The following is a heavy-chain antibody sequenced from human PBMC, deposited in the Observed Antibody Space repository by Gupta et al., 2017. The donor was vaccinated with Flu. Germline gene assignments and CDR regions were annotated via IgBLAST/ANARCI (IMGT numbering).Heavy chain of an antibody. D-gene: IGHD3-10*01. CDR2: ISDRGDTV. Sequence: EVQLVESGGGLVQPGRSLRLSCAVSGFTFSSYEMNWVRQAPGKGLEWISYISDRGDTVYYADSVKGRFTISRDNAKSSLFLQMNSLRVEDTAVYYCARDLYAYGSYWGQGTLVTVSS. CDR1: GFTFSSYE. CDR3: ARDLYAYGSY. V-gene: IGHV3-48*03. J-gene: IGHJ4*02.